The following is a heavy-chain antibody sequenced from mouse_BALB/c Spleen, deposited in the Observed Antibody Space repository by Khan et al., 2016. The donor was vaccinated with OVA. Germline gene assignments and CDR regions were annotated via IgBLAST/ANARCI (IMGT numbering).Heavy chain of an antibody. Sequence: QIQLVQSEAELAKPGASVKMSCKASGYTFINYWILWVKQRPGQGLEWIGYINPSTGYTEYNQNFKDKATLTADNSSSTAYMQLSSLTSEDSAVLYCEREDRRWDVDYWGKGTTLTVAS. V-gene: IGHV1-7*01. CDR3: EREDRRWDVDY. D-gene: IGHD4-1*01. CDR2: INPSTGYT. CDR1: GYTFINYW. J-gene: IGHJ2*01.